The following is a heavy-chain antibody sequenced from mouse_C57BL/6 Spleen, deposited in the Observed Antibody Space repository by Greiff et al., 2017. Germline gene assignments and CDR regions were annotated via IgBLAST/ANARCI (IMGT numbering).Heavy chain of an antibody. CDR1: GYTFTSYT. CDR2: INPSSGYT. Sequence: VQLQQSGAELARPGASVKMSCKASGYTFTSYTMHWVKQRPGQGLEWIGYINPSSGYTKYNQKFKDKATLTADKSSSTAYMQLSSLTSEDSAVYYCARRGTTSYWYFDVWGTGTTVTVSS. J-gene: IGHJ1*03. V-gene: IGHV1-4*01. CDR3: ARRGTTSYWYFDV. D-gene: IGHD1-1*01.